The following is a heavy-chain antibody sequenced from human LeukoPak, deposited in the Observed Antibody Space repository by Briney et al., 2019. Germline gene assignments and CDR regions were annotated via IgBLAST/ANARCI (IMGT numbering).Heavy chain of an antibody. D-gene: IGHD4-23*01. J-gene: IGHJ3*02. CDR2: IYYSGST. V-gene: IGHV4-59*01. Sequence: PSETLSLTCTVSGGSISSYYWSWIRQPPGKGLEWIGYIYYSGSTNYNPSLKSRVTISVDTSKNQFSLKLSPVTAADTAVYYCARATTVVTPSSRRAFDIWGQGTMVTVSS. CDR3: ARATTVVTPSSRRAFDI. CDR1: GGSISSYY.